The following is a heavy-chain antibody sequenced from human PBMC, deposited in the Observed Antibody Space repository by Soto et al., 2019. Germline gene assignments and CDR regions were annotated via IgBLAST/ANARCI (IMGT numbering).Heavy chain of an antibody. CDR1: GGTFSSYR. Sequence: SVKVSCKASGGTFSSYRINWVRQAPGQGLEWVGGIVPIYRTADYAQKFQGRVTITADESARTSYMELRILKSQDTAVYYCVRDSGAKLSSSWGQGTLVTVSS. CDR3: VRDSGAKLSSS. CDR2: IVPIYRTA. D-gene: IGHD6-13*01. V-gene: IGHV1-69*13. J-gene: IGHJ4*02.